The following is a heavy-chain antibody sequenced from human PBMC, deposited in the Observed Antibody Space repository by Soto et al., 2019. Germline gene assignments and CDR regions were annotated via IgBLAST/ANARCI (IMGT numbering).Heavy chain of an antibody. CDR3: ARDLGYYDSDGYFDY. Sequence: QVQLVESGGGLVKPGGSLRLSCAASGLTFSDYQMSWIRQAPGKGLEWVSYISSSGSIIYYADSVKGRFTISRDNARNSLYLQMNSLRAEDTAVYYCARDLGYYDSDGYFDYWGQGTLVTVSS. J-gene: IGHJ4*02. CDR1: GLTFSDYQ. V-gene: IGHV3-11*01. CDR2: ISSSGSII. D-gene: IGHD3-22*01.